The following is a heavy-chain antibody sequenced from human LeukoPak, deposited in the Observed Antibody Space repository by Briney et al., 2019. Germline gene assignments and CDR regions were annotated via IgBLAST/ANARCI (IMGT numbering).Heavy chain of an antibody. CDR1: GGSISSGDYY. D-gene: IGHD3-22*01. Sequence: PSETLSLTCTVSGGSISSGDYYWSWIRQPPGKGLEWIGYIYYSGSTYYNPSLKSRVTISVDTSKNQFSLKLSSVTAADTAVYYCARGKDYDSSGYYPRYYYYYCMDVWGKGTTVTVSS. CDR3: ARGKDYDSSGYYPRYYYYYCMDV. J-gene: IGHJ6*03. CDR2: IYYSGST. V-gene: IGHV4-30-4*08.